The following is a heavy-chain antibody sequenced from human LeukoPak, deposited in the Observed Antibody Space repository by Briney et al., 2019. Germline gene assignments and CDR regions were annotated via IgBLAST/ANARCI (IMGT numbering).Heavy chain of an antibody. J-gene: IGHJ4*02. Sequence: ASVKVSCKASGYAFTSYGISWVRQAPGQGLEWMGWISAYNGNTNYAQKLQGRVTMTTDTSTSTAYMELRSLRSDDTAVYYCARDLGYIIAAAIDYWGQGTLVTVSS. CDR2: ISAYNGNT. CDR1: GYAFTSYG. D-gene: IGHD6-13*01. CDR3: ARDLGYIIAAAIDY. V-gene: IGHV1-18*01.